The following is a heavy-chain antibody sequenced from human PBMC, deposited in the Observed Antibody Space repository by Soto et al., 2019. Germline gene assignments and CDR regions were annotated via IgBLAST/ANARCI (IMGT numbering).Heavy chain of an antibody. J-gene: IGHJ5*02. D-gene: IGHD3-22*01. V-gene: IGHV4-39*01. Sequence: LEWIGSIYYSGSTYYNPSLKSRVTISVDTSKNQFSLKLSSVTAADTAVYYCATYYYDSSGYYAPWLGSWYNWFDPWGQGTLVTVSS. CDR2: IYYSGST. CDR3: ATYYYDSSGYYAPWLGSWYNWFDP.